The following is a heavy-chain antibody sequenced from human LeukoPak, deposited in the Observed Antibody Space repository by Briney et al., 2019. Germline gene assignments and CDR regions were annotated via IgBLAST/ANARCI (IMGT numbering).Heavy chain of an antibody. D-gene: IGHD4/OR15-4a*01. V-gene: IGHV4-30-4*01. CDR2: IYYSGST. CDR3: ARELTYADY. CDR1: GGSISSGDYY. J-gene: IGHJ4*02. Sequence: NSSETLSLTCTVSGGSISSGDYYWSWIRQPPGKGLEWIGYIYYSGSTYYNPSLESRVTMSVDTSKNQFSLKLSSVTAADTAVYYCARELTYADYWGQGTLVTVSS.